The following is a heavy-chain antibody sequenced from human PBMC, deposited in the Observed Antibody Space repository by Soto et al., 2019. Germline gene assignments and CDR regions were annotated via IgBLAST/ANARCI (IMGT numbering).Heavy chain of an antibody. J-gene: IGHJ4*02. CDR1: GYSFTNYY. Sequence: GPSVEVSCKASGYSFTNYYIHWFRQAPGQGLEWLGIMRPSGGNTEYAPRSQGRVAMTRDTSTSTVYMELTSLTSEDTAVYYCAREPNENFYFDYPGPTPLVTLSS. CDR2: MRPSGGNT. V-gene: IGHV1-46*01. CDR3: AREPNENFYFDY.